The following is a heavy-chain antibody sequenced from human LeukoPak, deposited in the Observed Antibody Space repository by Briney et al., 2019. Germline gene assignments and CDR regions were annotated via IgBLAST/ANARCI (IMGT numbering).Heavy chain of an antibody. CDR1: GFTFSSYA. CDR2: ISGSGGST. D-gene: IGHD7-27*01. CDR3: AKDGNWVYYYGMDV. J-gene: IGHJ6*02. V-gene: IGHV3-23*01. Sequence: GGSLRLSCAASGFTFSSYAMSWVRQAPGKGLEWVSAISGSGGSTYYADSVRGRFTISRDNSKNTLYLQMNSLRAEDTAVYYCAKDGNWVYYYGMDVWGQGTTVTVSS.